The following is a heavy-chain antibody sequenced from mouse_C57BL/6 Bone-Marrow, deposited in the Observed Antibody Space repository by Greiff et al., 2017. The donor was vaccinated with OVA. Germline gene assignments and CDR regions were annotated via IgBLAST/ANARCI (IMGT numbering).Heavy chain of an antibody. V-gene: IGHV2-2*01. J-gene: IGHJ1*03. D-gene: IGHD4-1*01. CDR1: GFSLTSYG. CDR3: ARNPPNWDGGYFDV. Sequence: QVQLKESGPGLVQPSQSLSITCTVSGFSLTSYGVHWVRQSPGKGLEWLGVIWSGGSTDYNAAFISRLSISKDNSKSQVFFKMNSLQADDTAIYYCARNPPNWDGGYFDVWGTGTTVTVSS. CDR2: IWSGGST.